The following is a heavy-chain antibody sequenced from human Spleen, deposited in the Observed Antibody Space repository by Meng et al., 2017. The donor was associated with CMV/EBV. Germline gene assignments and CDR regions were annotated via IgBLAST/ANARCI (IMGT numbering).Heavy chain of an antibody. D-gene: IGHD3-16*02. V-gene: IGHV4-59*01. J-gene: IGHJ2*01. CDR2: IYYSGST. Sequence: SETLSLTCAVYGGSFSGYYWSWIRQPPGKGLEWIGYIYYSGSTNYNPSLKSRVTISVDTSKNQFSLKLSSVTAADTAVYYCARSFYPRWYFDLWGRGTLVTVSS. CDR1: GGSFSGYY. CDR3: ARSFYPRWYFDL.